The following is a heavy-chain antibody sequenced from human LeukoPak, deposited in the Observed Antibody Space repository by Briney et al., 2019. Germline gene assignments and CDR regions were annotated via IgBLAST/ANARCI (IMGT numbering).Heavy chain of an antibody. CDR2: ISAYNGNT. Sequence: ASVKVSCTASGYTFTSYGISWVRQAPGQGLEWMGWISAYNGNTNYAQKLQGRVTMTTDTSTSTAYMELRSLRSDDTAVYYCARCLYGSGSYHYQYWFDPWGQGTLVTVSS. V-gene: IGHV1-18*04. D-gene: IGHD3-10*01. CDR1: GYTFTSYG. CDR3: ARCLYGSGSYHYQYWFDP. J-gene: IGHJ5*02.